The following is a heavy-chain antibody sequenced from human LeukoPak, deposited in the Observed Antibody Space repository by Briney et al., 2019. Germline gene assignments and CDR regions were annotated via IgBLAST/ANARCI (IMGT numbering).Heavy chain of an antibody. Sequence: GGSLRLSCAASGFTFSSYGMHWVRQAPGKGLGWVAFIRYDGSNKYYADSVKGRFTISRDNSKNTLYLQMISLRAEDTAVYYCAKETPYSGSYFDYWGQGTLVTVSS. D-gene: IGHD1-26*01. CDR2: IRYDGSNK. CDR1: GFTFSSYG. V-gene: IGHV3-30*02. J-gene: IGHJ4*02. CDR3: AKETPYSGSYFDY.